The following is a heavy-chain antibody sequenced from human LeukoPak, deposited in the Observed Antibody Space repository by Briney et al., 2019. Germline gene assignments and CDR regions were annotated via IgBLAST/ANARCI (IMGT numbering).Heavy chain of an antibody. CDR1: GFTFTMFG. CDR3: ARTYDFGRGPPGDAFDN. CDR2: IDGNSGIK. V-gene: IGHV3-48*01. J-gene: IGHJ3*02. D-gene: IGHD3-3*01. Sequence: GGSLRLSCAASGFTFTMFGMNWVRQAPGKGLEWVSYIDGNSGIKYYADSVQGRFTISRDNAQDSVFLQMTSLRVDDTAVYYCARTYDFGRGPPGDAFDNWGQGTLVTVPS.